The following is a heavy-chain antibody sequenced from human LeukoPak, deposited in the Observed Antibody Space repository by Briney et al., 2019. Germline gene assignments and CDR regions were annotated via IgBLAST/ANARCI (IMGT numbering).Heavy chain of an antibody. J-gene: IGHJ4*02. CDR2: INPNSGVT. D-gene: IGHD1-1*01. CDR3: ARDRDWNLDY. CDR1: GYTFTGYF. V-gene: IGHV1-2*02. Sequence: ASVKVSCKASGYTFTGYFIHWVRQAPGQGLEWMGWINPNSGVTKYAQKFQGRVTMTRDTSTSTAYMELSRLRSDDTAVYYCARDRDWNLDYWGQGTLVTVSS.